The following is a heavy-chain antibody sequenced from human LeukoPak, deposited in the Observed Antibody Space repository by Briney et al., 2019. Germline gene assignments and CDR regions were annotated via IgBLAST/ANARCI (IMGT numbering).Heavy chain of an antibody. CDR3: AREGDGRFFDY. CDR2: INQDGSEK. D-gene: IGHD5-24*01. CDR1: GLTFRSFW. V-gene: IGHV3-7*01. J-gene: IGHJ4*02. Sequence: GGSLRLSCAVSGLTFRSFWMSWVRQAPGKGLEWVANINQDGSEKYFVDSVKGRFTISRDNSKNSLHLQMNTLRAEDTALYHCAREGDGRFFDYWGQGTLVTVSS.